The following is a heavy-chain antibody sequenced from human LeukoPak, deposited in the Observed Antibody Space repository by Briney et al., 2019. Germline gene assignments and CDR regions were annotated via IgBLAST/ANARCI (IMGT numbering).Heavy chain of an antibody. J-gene: IGHJ4*02. CDR1: GYTFTSYG. Sequence: ASVRVSCKASGYTFTSYGISWVRQAPGQGLEWMGWISAYNGNTNYAQKLQGRVTMTTDTSTSTAYMELRSLRSDDTAVYYCARDLVKLERTNTFDYWGQGTLVTVSS. V-gene: IGHV1-18*01. CDR3: ARDLVKLERTNTFDY. CDR2: ISAYNGNT. D-gene: IGHD1-1*01.